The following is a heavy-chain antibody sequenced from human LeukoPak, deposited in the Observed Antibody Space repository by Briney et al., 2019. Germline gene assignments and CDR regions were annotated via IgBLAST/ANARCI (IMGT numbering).Heavy chain of an antibody. V-gene: IGHV3-23*01. CDR1: GFTFSSYA. CDR2: ISGSGGST. CDR3: AKSVGQQLLLFDY. D-gene: IGHD6-13*01. J-gene: IGHJ4*02. Sequence: PGGSLRLPCAASGFTFSSYAMSWVRQAPGKGLEWVSAISGSGGSTYYADSVKGRFTISRDNSKNTLYLQMNSLRAEDTAVYYCAKSVGQQLLLFDYWGQGTLVTVSS.